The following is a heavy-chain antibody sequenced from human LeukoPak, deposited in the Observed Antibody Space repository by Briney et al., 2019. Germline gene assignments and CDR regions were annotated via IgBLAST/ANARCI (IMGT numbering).Heavy chain of an antibody. CDR1: GYTFTSYD. Sequence: VASVKVSCKASGYTFTSYDINWVRQATGQGLEWMGWMNPNSGNTGYAQKFQGRVTITRNTSISTAYMELSSLRSEDTAVYYCARALNTRSDFDYWGQGTLVTVSS. D-gene: IGHD1-26*01. V-gene: IGHV1-8*03. CDR2: MNPNSGNT. J-gene: IGHJ4*02. CDR3: ARALNTRSDFDY.